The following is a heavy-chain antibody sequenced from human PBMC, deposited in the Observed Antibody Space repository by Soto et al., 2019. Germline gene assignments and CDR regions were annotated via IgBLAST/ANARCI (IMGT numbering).Heavy chain of an antibody. D-gene: IGHD4-17*01. V-gene: IGHV3-23*01. Sequence: EVQLLESGGGLVQPGGSLTVSCAASGFTFGAHPMSWVRLAPGKGLEWVSTISGYGGSTYYPDSLKGRFIISRDNSKNPLYLQINTLRAADTAIYFCAKQRTTVTTSFDYWGQGTLVTVSS. J-gene: IGHJ4*02. CDR1: GFTFGAHP. CDR2: ISGYGGST. CDR3: AKQRTTVTTSFDY.